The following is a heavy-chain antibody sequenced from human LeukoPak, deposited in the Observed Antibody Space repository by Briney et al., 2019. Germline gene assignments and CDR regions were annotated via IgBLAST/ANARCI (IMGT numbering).Heavy chain of an antibody. D-gene: IGHD1-26*01. J-gene: IGHJ4*02. CDR2: FRLSDGET. V-gene: IGHV3-23*01. CDR3: ARGRRGSLN. CDR1: GFTFSSYP. Sequence: GGSLRLSCAASGFTFSSYPMSWVRQAPGKGLEWVSGFRLSDGETFYADSVKGRFTISRDNAKNSLYLQMNSLRAEDTAVYYCARGRRGSLNWGRGTLVTVSS.